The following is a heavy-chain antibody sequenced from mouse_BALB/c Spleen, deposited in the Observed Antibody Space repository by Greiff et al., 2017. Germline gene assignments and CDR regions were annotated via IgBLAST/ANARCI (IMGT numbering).Heavy chain of an antibody. Sequence: QVQLQQSGAELARPGASVKMSCKASGYTFTSYTMHWVKQRPGQGLEWIGYINPSSGYTNYNQKFKDKATLTADKSSSTAYMQLSSLTSEDSAVYYCAILWLRQAMDYWGQGTSVTVSS. V-gene: IGHV1-4*01. CDR1: GYTFTSYT. CDR3: AILWLRQAMDY. J-gene: IGHJ4*01. CDR2: INPSSGYT. D-gene: IGHD2-2*01.